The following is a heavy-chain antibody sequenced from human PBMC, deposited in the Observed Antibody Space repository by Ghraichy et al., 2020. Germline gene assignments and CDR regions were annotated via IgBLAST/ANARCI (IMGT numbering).Heavy chain of an antibody. J-gene: IGHJ4*02. Sequence: GGSLRLSCAASGFTFSSYEMDWVRQAPGKGLEWLSYIGRSDRPIYYADSVKGRFTISRDNAKNSLYLQMNSLRAEDTAVYYCAGDLNRIAAAPLWGQGTLVTVSS. CDR2: IGRSDRPI. V-gene: IGHV3-48*03. CDR1: GFTFSSYE. D-gene: IGHD6-13*01. CDR3: AGDLNRIAAAPL.